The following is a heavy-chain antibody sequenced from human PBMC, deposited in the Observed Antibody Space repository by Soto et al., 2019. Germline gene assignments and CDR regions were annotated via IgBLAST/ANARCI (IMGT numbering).Heavy chain of an antibody. CDR1: GFTFSSYA. Sequence: EVQLLESGGGLVQPGGSLRLSCAASGFTFSSYAMSWVGQAPGKGLEWVSAISGSGGSTYYADSVKGRFTISRDNSKNTLYLQMNSLRAEDTAVYYCAKDAYYGSGSYPRPHYYYYGMDVWGQGTTVTVSS. CDR3: AKDAYYGSGSYPRPHYYYYGMDV. CDR2: ISGSGGST. D-gene: IGHD3-10*01. J-gene: IGHJ6*02. V-gene: IGHV3-23*01.